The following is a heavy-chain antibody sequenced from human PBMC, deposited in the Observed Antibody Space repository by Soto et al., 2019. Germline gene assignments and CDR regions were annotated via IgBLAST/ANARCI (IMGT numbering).Heavy chain of an antibody. Sequence: ASVKVSCKVSGYTLTELSMHWVRQAPGKGLEWMGGFDPEDGETIYAQKFQGRVTMTEDTSTDTAYMELSSLRSEDTAVYYCATLPPLPPAVAGVAFDYWGQGTLVTVSS. J-gene: IGHJ4*02. CDR3: ATLPPLPPAVAGVAFDY. CDR1: GYTLTELS. V-gene: IGHV1-24*01. CDR2: FDPEDGET. D-gene: IGHD6-19*01.